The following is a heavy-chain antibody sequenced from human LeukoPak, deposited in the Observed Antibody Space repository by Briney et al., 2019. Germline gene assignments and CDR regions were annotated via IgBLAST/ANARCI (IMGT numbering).Heavy chain of an antibody. CDR2: IYSVGTT. CDR1: GFTVGNNY. V-gene: IGHV3-66*01. CDR3: ARDPPGIAASGSYV. Sequence: GGSLRLSCAVSGFTVGNNYMCWLRQAPGKGLEWVSLIYSVGTTSYADSVQGRFTISRGSSQNTLYLQMNSLRVEDTAVYYCARDPPGIAASGSYVWGRGTLVTVSS. D-gene: IGHD6-13*01. J-gene: IGHJ4*02.